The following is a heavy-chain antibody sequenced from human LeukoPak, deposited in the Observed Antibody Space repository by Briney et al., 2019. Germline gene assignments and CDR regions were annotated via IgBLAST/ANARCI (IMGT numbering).Heavy chain of an antibody. V-gene: IGHV1-2*02. J-gene: IGHJ6*02. CDR1: GYTFTGYF. Sequence: ASVKVSCKASGYTFTGYFMHWVRQAPGQGLEWMGWINPNSGGTDYAQKFQGRVTMTRDTSISTAYMELSRLRSDDTAVYYCARDHHWSSDDYGDYGAHQGHMDVRGQGTTVTVSS. CDR3: ARDHHWSSDDYGDYGAHQGHMDV. CDR2: INPNSGGT. D-gene: IGHD4-17*01.